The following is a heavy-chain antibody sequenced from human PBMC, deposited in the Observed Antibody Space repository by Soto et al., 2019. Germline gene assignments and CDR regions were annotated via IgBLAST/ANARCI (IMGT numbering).Heavy chain of an antibody. J-gene: IGHJ4*02. CDR1: GFTFSSNA. CDR2: ISYDGSNK. V-gene: IGHV3-30-3*01. Sequence: QVQLVESGGGVVQPGRSMRLSCASSGFTFSSNAMHWVRQAPGKGRERGAVISYDGSNKYYADSVKGRFTISRDNSKNTLYLQMNSLRAEDTAVYYCARELFTMVRGEPFFDYWGQGTLVTVSS. D-gene: IGHD3-10*01. CDR3: ARELFTMVRGEPFFDY.